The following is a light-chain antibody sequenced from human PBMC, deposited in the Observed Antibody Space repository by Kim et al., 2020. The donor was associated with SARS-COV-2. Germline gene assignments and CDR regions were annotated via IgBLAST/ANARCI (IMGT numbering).Light chain of an antibody. Sequence: EIVLTQSPGTLSLSPGERATLSCRASQSVGSSLLVWYQQKPGQAPRLLIYEAFKRVAGIPDRFSGSGSGTDFTLTISRPEPEDFAMYYCQQYGSTPYTFGQGTKLEI. J-gene: IGKJ2*01. CDR1: QSVGSSL. CDR3: QQYGSTPYT. V-gene: IGKV3-20*01. CDR2: EAF.